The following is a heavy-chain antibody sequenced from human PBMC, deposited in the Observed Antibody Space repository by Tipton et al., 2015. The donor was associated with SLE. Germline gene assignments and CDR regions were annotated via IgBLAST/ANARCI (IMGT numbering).Heavy chain of an antibody. CDR2: IIPIFGTA. V-gene: IGHV1-69*05. Sequence: QSGPEVKKPGSSVKVSCKASGGTFSSYAISWVRQAPGQGLEWMGGIIPIFGTANYAQKFQGRVTITTDESTSTAYMELSSLRSVDTAVHYRPRTPVGEHLPVALIIWAQGTMVAVSP. CDR3: PRTPVGEHLPVALII. D-gene: IGHD1-26*01. CDR1: GGTFSSYA. J-gene: IGHJ3*02.